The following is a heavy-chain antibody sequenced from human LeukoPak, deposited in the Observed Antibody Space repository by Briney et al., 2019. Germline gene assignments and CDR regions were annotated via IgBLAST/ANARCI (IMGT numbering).Heavy chain of an antibody. Sequence: SETLSVTCTVSGGSISSYYWSWIRQPPGKGLEWIGYIYYSGSTNYNPSLKSRVTISVDTSKNQFSLKLSSVTAADTAVYYCARGTPSDWGYYYYMDVWGKGTTVTISS. CDR2: IYYSGST. CDR3: ARGTPSDWGYYYYMDV. D-gene: IGHD3-16*01. CDR1: GGSISSYY. V-gene: IGHV4-59*01. J-gene: IGHJ6*03.